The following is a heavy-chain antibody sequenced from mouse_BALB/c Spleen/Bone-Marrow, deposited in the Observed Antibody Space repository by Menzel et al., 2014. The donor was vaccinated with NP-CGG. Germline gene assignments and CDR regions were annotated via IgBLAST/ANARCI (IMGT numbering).Heavy chain of an antibody. Sequence: EVQRVESGPGLVKPSQSLSLTCSVTGYSITSGYYWNWIRQFPGNKLEWMGYISYDGSNNYNPSLKNRISITRDTSKNRFFLKLNSVTTEDTATYYCARARFDSAFAYWGQGTLVSVSA. CDR1: GYSITSGYY. CDR3: ARARFDSAFAY. V-gene: IGHV3-6*02. J-gene: IGHJ3*01. D-gene: IGHD2-4*01. CDR2: ISYDGSN.